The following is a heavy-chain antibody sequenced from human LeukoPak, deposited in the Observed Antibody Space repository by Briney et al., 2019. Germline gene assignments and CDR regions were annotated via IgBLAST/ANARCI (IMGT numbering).Heavy chain of an antibody. V-gene: IGHV4-34*01. CDR1: GGSFSGYY. Sequence: TSETLSLTCAVYGGSFSGYYWSWIRQPPGKGLEWIGEINHSGSTNYNPSLKSRVTISVDTSKNQFSLKLSSVTAADTAVYYCARLTGPSYYFDYWGQGTLVTVSS. J-gene: IGHJ4*02. D-gene: IGHD7-27*01. CDR3: ARLTGPSYYFDY. CDR2: INHSGST.